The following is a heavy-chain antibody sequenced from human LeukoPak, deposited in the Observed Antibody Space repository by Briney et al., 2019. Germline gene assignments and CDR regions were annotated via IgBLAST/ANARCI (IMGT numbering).Heavy chain of an antibody. V-gene: IGHV6-1*01. CDR3: ARGAVAVRNAFDI. CDR2: TYYSSKWYN. CDR1: GDSVSSNSAA. D-gene: IGHD6-19*01. Sequence: SQTLSLTCAISGDSVSSNSAAWNWIRQSPSRGLERLGRTYYSSKWYNDYAVSVKSRITINPDTSKNQFSLQLNSVTPEDTALYYCARGAVAVRNAFDIWGQGTMVTVSS. J-gene: IGHJ3*02.